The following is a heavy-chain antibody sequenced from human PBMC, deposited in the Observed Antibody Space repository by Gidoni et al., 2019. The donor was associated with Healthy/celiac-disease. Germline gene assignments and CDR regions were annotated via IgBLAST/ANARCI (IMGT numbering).Heavy chain of an antibody. CDR2: ISGSGGST. CDR1: GFTFSSYA. J-gene: IGHJ4*02. Sequence: EVQLLASGGGLVQPGGSLSLSCAASGFTFSSYAMSWVRQAPGKGLGWVSAISGSGGSTYYADSVKGRFTISRDNSKNTLYLQMNSLRAEDTAVYYCAKAGTYCSSTSCLDYWGQGTLVTVSS. CDR3: AKAGTYCSSTSCLDY. V-gene: IGHV3-23*01. D-gene: IGHD2-2*01.